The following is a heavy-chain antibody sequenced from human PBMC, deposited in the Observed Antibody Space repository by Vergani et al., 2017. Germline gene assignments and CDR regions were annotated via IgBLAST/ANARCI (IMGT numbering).Heavy chain of an antibody. J-gene: IGHJ6*02. Sequence: EVELVESGGGLGQPGGSLRLSCAASGISFWKYGMHWVRQAPGKGLEWVSGISWNSGAVDYADSVRGRFTISRDNSKNTLYLQMNSLRAEDTAVYYCAKGGAWNDENYYYGMDVWGQGTTVTVSS. V-gene: IGHV3-9*01. CDR2: ISWNSGAV. CDR3: AKGGAWNDENYYYGMDV. D-gene: IGHD1-1*01. CDR1: GISFWKYG.